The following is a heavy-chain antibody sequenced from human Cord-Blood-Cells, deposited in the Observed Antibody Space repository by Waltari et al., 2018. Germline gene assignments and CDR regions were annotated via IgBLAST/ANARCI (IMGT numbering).Heavy chain of an antibody. CDR1: GYTFTGHY. J-gene: IGHJ2*01. V-gene: IGHV1-2*04. Sequence: QVQLVQSGAEVKKPGASVKVSCKASGYTFTGHYMHWVRQAPGQGLEWMGWINPNSGGTNYAQKFQGWVTMTRDTSISTAYMELSRLRSDDTAVYYCARATLRGSGSSWYFDLWGRGTLVTVSS. D-gene: IGHD3-10*01. CDR3: ARATLRGSGSSWYFDL. CDR2: INPNSGGT.